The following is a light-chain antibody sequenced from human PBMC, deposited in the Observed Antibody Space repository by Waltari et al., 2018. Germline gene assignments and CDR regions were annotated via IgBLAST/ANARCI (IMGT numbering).Light chain of an antibody. CDR2: DAS. Sequence: EIVLTQSPATMSLSPGDRATLSCRASQSISIYLAWYQQKPGQAPRLLMYDASYRANGIPARFSGSGSGTDFTLSISSLEPEDFAVYYCQQRTSWPRTFGPGTKVEIK. CDR3: QQRTSWPRT. V-gene: IGKV3-11*01. CDR1: QSISIY. J-gene: IGKJ1*01.